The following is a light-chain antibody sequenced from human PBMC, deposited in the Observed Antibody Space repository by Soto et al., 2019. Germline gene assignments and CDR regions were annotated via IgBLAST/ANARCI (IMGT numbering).Light chain of an antibody. CDR2: GAS. CDR1: QSVSSSY. V-gene: IGKV3-20*01. Sequence: EIVFTHSPFTLSLSPVERATLSFMASQSVSSSYLAWYQQKPGQAPRLLIYGASSRATGIPDRFSGSGSGTEFTLTISSLQPGDFATYYCQNYNTYPWKFGHGTKVDIK. CDR3: QNYNTYPWK. J-gene: IGKJ1*01.